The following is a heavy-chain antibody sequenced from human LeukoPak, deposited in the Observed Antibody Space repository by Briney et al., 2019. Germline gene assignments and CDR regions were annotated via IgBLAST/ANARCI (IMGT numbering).Heavy chain of an antibody. CDR1: GFTFDDYA. Sequence: PGGSLRLSCAASGFTFDDYAMHWVRQAPGKGLEWVSGISWNSGSIGYADSVKGRFTISRDNAKNSLYLQMNSLRAEDTALYYCAKDYSPYYYGMDVWGQGTTVTVSS. CDR2: ISWNSGSI. CDR3: AKDYSPYYYGMDV. V-gene: IGHV3-9*01. J-gene: IGHJ6*02. D-gene: IGHD2-21*01.